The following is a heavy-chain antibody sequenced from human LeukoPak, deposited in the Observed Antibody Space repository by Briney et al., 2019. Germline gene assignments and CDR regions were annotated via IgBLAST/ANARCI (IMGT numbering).Heavy chain of an antibody. Sequence: ASVKVSCKASGYTFNTYAIHWVRQAPGQRPEWMGWFNAGNGNTKSSQKFQGRVTLTRDKSASTAYMELSSLTSEDTAVYYCARAQGGYDFAAFDIWGQGTVVIVSS. D-gene: IGHD5-12*01. CDR3: ARAQGGYDFAAFDI. V-gene: IGHV1-3*01. CDR1: GYTFNTYA. CDR2: FNAGNGNT. J-gene: IGHJ3*02.